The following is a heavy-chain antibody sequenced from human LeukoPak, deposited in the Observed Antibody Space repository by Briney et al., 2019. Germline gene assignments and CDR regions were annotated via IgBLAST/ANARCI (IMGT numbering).Heavy chain of an antibody. CDR2: IYYSGST. V-gene: IGHV4-59*01. CDR3: ARAISVGGYYYVYYFDY. CDR1: GGSISSYY. J-gene: IGHJ4*02. D-gene: IGHD3-22*01. Sequence: SETLSLTCTVSGGSISSYYWSWIRQPPGKGLEWIGYIYYSGSTNYNPSLKSRVTISVDTSKNQFSLKLRSVTAADTAVYYCARAISVGGYYYVYYFDYWGQGTLVTVSS.